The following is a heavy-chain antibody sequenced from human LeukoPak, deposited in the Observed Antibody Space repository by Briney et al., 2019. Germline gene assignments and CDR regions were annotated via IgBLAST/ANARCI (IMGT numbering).Heavy chain of an antibody. V-gene: IGHV4-61*01. D-gene: IGHD6-13*01. J-gene: IGHJ4*02. CDR2: IYYSGST. CDR1: SGSFNSGSYY. CDR3: ARRAGYTSSWYEY. Sequence: SETLSLTCTVSSGSFNSGSYYWNWIRQPPGKGLEWIVYIYYSGSTNYNPSLKSRVTISVDTAKNQLPLKLTSVTAADTAVYYCARRAGYTSSWYEYWGQGTLVTVSS.